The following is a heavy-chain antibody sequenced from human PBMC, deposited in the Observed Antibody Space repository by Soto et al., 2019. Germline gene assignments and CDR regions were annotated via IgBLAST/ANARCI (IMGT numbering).Heavy chain of an antibody. CDR1: GYTFTSYD. Sequence: GASVKVSCKASGYTFTSYDINWVRQATGQGLEWMGWMNPNSGNTGYAQKFQGRVTMTRNTSISTAYMELSSLRSEDTAVYYCARGSSSSNYHYYMDVWGKGTTVTVSS. CDR3: ARGSSSSNYHYYMDV. J-gene: IGHJ6*03. CDR2: MNPNSGNT. V-gene: IGHV1-8*01. D-gene: IGHD6-6*01.